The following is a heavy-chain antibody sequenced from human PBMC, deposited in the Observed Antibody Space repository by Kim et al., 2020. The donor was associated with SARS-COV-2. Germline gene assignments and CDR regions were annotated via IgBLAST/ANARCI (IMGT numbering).Heavy chain of an antibody. J-gene: IGHJ4*02. D-gene: IGHD1-1*01. V-gene: IGHV1-69*01. CDR3: ARGTSDSHGNN. Sequence: ANYAQKFQGRVTITGDESTSTAYMELSSLRSEDTAVYYCARGTSDSHGNNWGQGTLVTVSS. CDR2: A.